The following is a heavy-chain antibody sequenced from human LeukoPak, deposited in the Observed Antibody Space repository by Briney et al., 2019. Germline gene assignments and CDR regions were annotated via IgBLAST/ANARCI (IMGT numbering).Heavy chain of an antibody. J-gene: IGHJ6*03. CDR2: IYYSGST. CDR3: ARYRWDVYYYYYMDV. CDR1: GGSISSSSYY. V-gene: IGHV4-39*07. D-gene: IGHD2-8*02. Sequence: SETLSLTCTVSGGSISSSSYYWGWIRQPPGKGLEWIGSIYYSGSTYYNPPLKSRVTISVDTSKNQFSLKLSSVTAADTAVYYCARYRWDVYYYYYMDVWGKGTTVTVSS.